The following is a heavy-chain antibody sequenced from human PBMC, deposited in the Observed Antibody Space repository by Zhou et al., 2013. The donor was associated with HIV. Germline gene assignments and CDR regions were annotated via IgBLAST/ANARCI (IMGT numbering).Heavy chain of an antibody. CDR1: GGSFRSYS. V-gene: IGHV1-69*04. J-gene: IGHJ4*02. Sequence: QVQLVQSGAEVKKPGSSVKVSCKASGGSFRSYSISWVRQAPGQGLEWIGGINPILDIPNYAQTFQGRVAISADRSTTTAYMELTSLTSEDTAVYYCARDVVESGAQLDYWGQGTLVTVSS. CDR2: INPILDIP. D-gene: IGHD2-21*01. CDR3: ARDVVESGAQLDY.